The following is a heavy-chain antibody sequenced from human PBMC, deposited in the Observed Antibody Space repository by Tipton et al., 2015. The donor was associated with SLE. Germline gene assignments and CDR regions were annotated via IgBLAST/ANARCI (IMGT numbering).Heavy chain of an antibody. Sequence: TLSLTCTVSGGYVRNYYWNWVRQSPGKGLEWIGYIYYSGGTDYNPSLKSRVTISVDTSRNQFSLRLGSVTAADTAVYFCARGGYTWGSYSLDSWGTGTTVTVSS. CDR3: ARGGYTWGSYSLDS. CDR2: IYYSGGT. D-gene: IGHD3-16*01. J-gene: IGHJ6*03. V-gene: IGHV4-59*02. CDR1: GGYVRNYY.